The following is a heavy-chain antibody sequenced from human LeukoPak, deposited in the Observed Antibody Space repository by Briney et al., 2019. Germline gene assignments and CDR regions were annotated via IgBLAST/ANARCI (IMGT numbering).Heavy chain of an antibody. Sequence: GGSLRLSCTTSGFTFTNYAMSWVRQAPGKGLEWVSAITGGGGSTYYADSVKGRFTVSRDNSKNTLYLQMNSLRAEDTATYYCAKVRRTVTTQGIDYWGQGTLVTVSS. CDR3: AKVRRTVTTQGIDY. CDR2: ITGGGGST. CDR1: GFTFTNYA. V-gene: IGHV3-23*01. D-gene: IGHD4-17*01. J-gene: IGHJ4*02.